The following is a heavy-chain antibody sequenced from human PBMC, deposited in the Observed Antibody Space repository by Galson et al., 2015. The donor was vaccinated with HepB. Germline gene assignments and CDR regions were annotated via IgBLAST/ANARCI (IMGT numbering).Heavy chain of an antibody. CDR1: GYSFTSYW. D-gene: IGHD6-19*01. Sequence: QSGAEVKKPGESLRISCKTSGYSFTSYWIGWVRQMPGKGPEWMGIIYPGDSETRYSPTFEGQVTMSADKSISTAHLQWRSLKASDTAMYYCARQYSSGYSDSFDIWGQGTMVSVSS. J-gene: IGHJ3*02. CDR3: ARQYSSGYSDSFDI. CDR2: IYPGDSET. V-gene: IGHV5-51*03.